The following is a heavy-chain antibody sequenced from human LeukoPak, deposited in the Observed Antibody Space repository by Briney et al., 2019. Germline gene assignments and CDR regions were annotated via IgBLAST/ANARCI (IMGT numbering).Heavy chain of an antibody. J-gene: IGHJ4*02. V-gene: IGHV4-34*01. CDR3: ARRPSGSYYRGYFDY. D-gene: IGHD1-26*01. Sequence: PSETLSLTCAVYGGSFSGYYWSWIRQPPGKGLEWIGKINHSGSTNYNPSLKSRVTISVDTSKNQFSLKLSSVTAADTAVYYCARRPSGSYYRGYFDYWGQGTLVTVSS. CDR2: INHSGST. CDR1: GGSFSGYY.